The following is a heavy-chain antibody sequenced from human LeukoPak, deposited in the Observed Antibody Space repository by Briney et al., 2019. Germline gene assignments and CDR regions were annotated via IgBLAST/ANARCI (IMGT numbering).Heavy chain of an antibody. J-gene: IGHJ5*02. Sequence: PSETLSLTCTVSGGSISSGGYYWSWIRQHPGKGLEWIGYIHYTGSTYYNASLKSRVTISVDTSKNQFSQKLSSVTTADTAVYYCARTYMTSARFDPWGQGTLVTVSS. CDR1: GGSISSGGYY. D-gene: IGHD2-21*02. CDR2: IHYTGST. V-gene: IGHV4-31*03. CDR3: ARTYMTSARFDP.